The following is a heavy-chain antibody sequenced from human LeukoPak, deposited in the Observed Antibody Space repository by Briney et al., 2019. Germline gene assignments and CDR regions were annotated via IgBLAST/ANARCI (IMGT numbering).Heavy chain of an antibody. CDR3: AMIRITIFGVAPNDAFDI. V-gene: IGHV3-23*01. CDR1: GFTFSSYS. J-gene: IGHJ3*02. Sequence: GGSLRLSCAASGFTFSSYSMSWVRQAPGKGLEWVSSISSSGGNTYYPDSVKGRFTISRDNSKNTMYLQMNSLRAEDTAVYYCAMIRITIFGVAPNDAFDIWGQGTMVTVSS. D-gene: IGHD3-3*01. CDR2: ISSSGGNT.